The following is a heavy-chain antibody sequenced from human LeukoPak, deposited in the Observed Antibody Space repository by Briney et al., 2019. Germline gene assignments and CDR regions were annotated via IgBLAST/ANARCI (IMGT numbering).Heavy chain of an antibody. CDR1: GDSITSYY. D-gene: IGHD2-15*01. CDR3: ARIHSDAFDH. J-gene: IGHJ4*02. V-gene: IGHV4-59*01. Sequence: SETLSLTCTVSGDSITSYYWSWIRQPPGKGLEWIGYFYYSGSTNYNPSLKSRVTISVETSKNQFSLKLSSVTAADTAVYFCARIHSDAFDHWGLGTLVTVSS. CDR2: FYYSGST.